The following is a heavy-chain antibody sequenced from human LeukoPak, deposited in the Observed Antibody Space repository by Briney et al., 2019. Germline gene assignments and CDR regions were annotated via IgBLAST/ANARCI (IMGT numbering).Heavy chain of an antibody. J-gene: IGHJ4*02. V-gene: IGHV4-30-4*01. CDR2: MYYSGST. CDR3: VRRMVGAIRPFDY. Sequence: SETLSLTCTVSGGSISSGDYYWSWIRQPPGKGLEWIGYMYYSGSTYYKPSLKSRVTISTDTSKNQFSLKQSSVTAADTAVYYCVRRMVGAIRPFDYWGQGTLVTVSS. D-gene: IGHD1-26*01. CDR1: GGSISSGDYY.